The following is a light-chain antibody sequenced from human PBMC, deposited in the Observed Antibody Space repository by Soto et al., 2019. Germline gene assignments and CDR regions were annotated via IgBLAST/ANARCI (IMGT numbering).Light chain of an antibody. CDR1: SSDVAGYNY. Sequence: QSALTQPASVSGSPGQSITISCTGSSSDVAGYNYVSWYQQHPGTAPKLIIYEVTNRPSGVSNRFSGSKSGNTASLTISGLQAEDEADYYCSSYTTSTTPGVLFGGGTKLTVL. CDR3: SSYTTSTTPGVL. V-gene: IGLV2-14*01. J-gene: IGLJ2*01. CDR2: EVT.